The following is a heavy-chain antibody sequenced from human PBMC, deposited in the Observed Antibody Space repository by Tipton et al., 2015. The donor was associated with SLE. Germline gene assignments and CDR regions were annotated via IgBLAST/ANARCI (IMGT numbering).Heavy chain of an antibody. V-gene: IGHV3-9*01. D-gene: IGHD6-13*01. J-gene: IGHJ3*02. CDR2: ISWNSGSI. CDR3: AKDIRSGSSSWSPYDAFDI. CDR1: GFTFDDYA. Sequence: QLVQSGGGLVQPGRSLRLSCAASGFTFDDYAMHWVRQAPGKSLEWVSGISWNSGSIGYADSVKGRFTISRDNAKNSLYLQMNSLRAEDTALYYCAKDIRSGSSSWSPYDAFDIWGQGTMVTVSS.